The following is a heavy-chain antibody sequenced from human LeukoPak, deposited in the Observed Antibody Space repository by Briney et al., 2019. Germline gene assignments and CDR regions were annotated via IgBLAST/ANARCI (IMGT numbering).Heavy chain of an antibody. D-gene: IGHD3-3*01. Sequence: GRSLRLSCAASGFTFDDYAMHWVRQAPGKGLEWVSGISWNSGSIGYADSVKGRFTISRDNAKNSLYLQMNSLRAEDTALYYCAKDISDYDFWSGYQPNSAASDYWGQGTLVTVSS. J-gene: IGHJ4*02. CDR2: ISWNSGSI. V-gene: IGHV3-9*01. CDR3: AKDISDYDFWSGYQPNSAASDY. CDR1: GFTFDDYA.